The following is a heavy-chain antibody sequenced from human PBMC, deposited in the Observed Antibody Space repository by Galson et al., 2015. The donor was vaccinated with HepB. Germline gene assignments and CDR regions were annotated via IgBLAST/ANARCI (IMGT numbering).Heavy chain of an antibody. V-gene: IGHV4-59*08. CDR3: AGSGSWQIAQFDY. CDR1: GASITNYY. Sequence: ETLSLTCTVSGASITNYYWTWIRQPPGKGLEWIGYIYYNGGTDYDPSLKSRVTMSVDTSKNQFSLKLSSVTAADTAVYYCAGSGSWQIAQFDYWGQGTLVTVSP. J-gene: IGHJ4*02. CDR2: IYYNGGT. D-gene: IGHD6-13*01.